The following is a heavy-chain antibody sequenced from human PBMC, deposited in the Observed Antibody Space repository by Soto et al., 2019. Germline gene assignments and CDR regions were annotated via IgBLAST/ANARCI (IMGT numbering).Heavy chain of an antibody. CDR1: VYTFTSYD. J-gene: IGHJ6*02. Sequence: ASVKVSCKASVYTFTSYDSNWVRQATGQGREWIGWMNPNSGNTGYAQKFQGRVTMTRNTSISTAYMELSSLRSEDTAVYYCARGGVLRFLEWLSPYYYYGMDVWGQGTTVTVSS. CDR2: MNPNSGNT. V-gene: IGHV1-8*01. D-gene: IGHD3-3*01. CDR3: ARGGVLRFLEWLSPYYYYGMDV.